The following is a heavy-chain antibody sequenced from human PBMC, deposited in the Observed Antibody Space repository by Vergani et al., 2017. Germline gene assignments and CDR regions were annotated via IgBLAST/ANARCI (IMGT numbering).Heavy chain of an antibody. CDR2: ISARYPST. CDR3: ARFSYDTTPYLQGGYDC. V-gene: IGHV3-23*04. Sequence: EVQLVQSGGGVIQPGGSVRLSCAASGFTFSACPMTWVRQAPGKGLEWVSAISARYPSTYYADSVEGRFTISRDNSKNMMYLQMNSQRAEDTDVYYCARFSYDTTPYLQGGYDCWGQGTLVSVSS. J-gene: IGHJ4*02. D-gene: IGHD3-22*01. CDR1: GFTFSACP.